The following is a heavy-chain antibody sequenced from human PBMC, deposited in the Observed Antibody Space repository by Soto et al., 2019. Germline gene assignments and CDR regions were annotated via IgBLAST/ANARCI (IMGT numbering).Heavy chain of an antibody. CDR1: GGTFSSYA. CDR2: IIPIFGTA. CDR3: ARDSAHGGKILDDAFDI. V-gene: IGHV1-69*06. J-gene: IGHJ3*02. D-gene: IGHD2-15*01. Sequence: VASVKVSCKASGGTFSSYAISWVRQAPGQGLEWMGGIIPIFGTANYAQKFQGRVTITADKSTSTAYMELSSLRSEDTAVYYCARDSAHGGKILDDAFDIWGQGTMVT.